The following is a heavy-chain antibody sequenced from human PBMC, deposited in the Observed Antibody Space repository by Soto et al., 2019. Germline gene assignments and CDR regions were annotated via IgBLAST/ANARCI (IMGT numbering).Heavy chain of an antibody. V-gene: IGHV1-46*01. CDR1: GYDFTNYY. J-gene: IGHJ4*02. CDR2: VHPDGGHT. CDR3: ARGDIDY. Sequence: GASLKVSFKASGYDFTNYYVQWVRQAPGRGLEWMGVVHPDGGHTTYAQRFQDRVTMTRDTFTSTIYMELSSLRSEDTAVYYCARGDIDYWGQGTLVTVSS.